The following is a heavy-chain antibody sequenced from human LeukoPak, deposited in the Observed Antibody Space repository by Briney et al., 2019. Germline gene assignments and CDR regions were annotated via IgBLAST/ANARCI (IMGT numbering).Heavy chain of an antibody. CDR1: GYTFTSYD. V-gene: IGHV7-4-1*02. J-gene: IGHJ4*02. Sequence: ASVKVSCKASGYTFTSYDINWVRQAPGQGLEWMGWINTNTGNPTYAQGFTGRFVFSLDTSVSTAYLQISSLKAEDTAVYYCAREPTYYYGSGSYPHFDYWGQGTLVTVSS. CDR3: AREPTYYYGSGSYPHFDY. CDR2: INTNTGNP. D-gene: IGHD3-10*01.